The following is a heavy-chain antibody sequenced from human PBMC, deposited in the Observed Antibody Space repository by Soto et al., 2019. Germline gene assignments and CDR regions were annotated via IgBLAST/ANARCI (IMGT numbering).Heavy chain of an antibody. V-gene: IGHV4-59*08. J-gene: IGHJ5*02. Sequence: SETMSLTCSVSGGSISSYDSGWIRQPPGKGLEWIGYIYYSGSTNYNPSLKSRVTISVDTSKNQFSLKLSSVTAADTAVYYCARLVRSSWFDPWGQGTLVTVSS. D-gene: IGHD6-6*01. CDR2: IYYSGST. CDR3: ARLVRSSWFDP. CDR1: GGSISSYD.